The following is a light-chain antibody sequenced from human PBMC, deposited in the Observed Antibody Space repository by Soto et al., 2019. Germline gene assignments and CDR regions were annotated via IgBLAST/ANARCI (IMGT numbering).Light chain of an antibody. Sequence: EIVLTQSPGTLSMPPGEGATHSCRASQSVSNNYLAWYQQKPGEAPRLLIYGASNRATGIPDRFSGSGSVTDFTLTISRVDPEDFAVNYCQQYNNWLQTFGQGTKVDIK. CDR2: GAS. V-gene: IGKV3-20*01. CDR3: QQYNNWLQT. CDR1: QSVSNNY. J-gene: IGKJ1*01.